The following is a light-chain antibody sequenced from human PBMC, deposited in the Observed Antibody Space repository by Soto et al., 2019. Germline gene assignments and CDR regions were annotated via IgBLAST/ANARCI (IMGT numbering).Light chain of an antibody. V-gene: IGLV1-51*01. J-gene: IGLJ3*02. CDR3: GTWDSSLSAPNWV. CDR2: DNN. CDR1: ISNIGKNY. Sequence: QSVLTQPPSVSAAPGQKVTISCSGSISNIGKNYVSWYQQLPGTAPKVLIYDNNKRPSGIPDRLSGSKSGTSATLGITGLQTGDEADYYCGTWDSSLSAPNWVFGGGTKVTVL.